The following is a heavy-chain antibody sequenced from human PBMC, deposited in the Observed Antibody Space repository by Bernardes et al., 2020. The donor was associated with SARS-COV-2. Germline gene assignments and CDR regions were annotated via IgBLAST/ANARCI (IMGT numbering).Heavy chain of an antibody. CDR3: VRRASSAGGYFYFDF. CDR1: GFTFSTYW. D-gene: IGHD6-19*01. V-gene: IGHV3-7*01. Sequence: GWSLRLSCAASGFTFSTYWMTWVRQAPGKGLEWVANIQEGGSEIHYIDSVKGRFTISRDNAKNSLYLQMDSLRVEDTAIYYCVRRASSAGGYFYFDFWGQGTLVSVSS. CDR2: IQEGGSEI. J-gene: IGHJ4*02.